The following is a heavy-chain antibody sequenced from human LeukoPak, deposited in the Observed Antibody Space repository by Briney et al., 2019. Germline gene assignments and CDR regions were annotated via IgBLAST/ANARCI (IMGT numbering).Heavy chain of an antibody. CDR2: ISYDGSNK. J-gene: IGHJ6*03. Sequence: GGSLRLSCAASGFTFSSYAMHWVRQAPGKGLEWVAVISYDGSNKYYADSVKGRFTISRDNSKNTLYRQMNSLRAEDTAVYYCAEWVRGDWPYYYMDVWGKGTTVTIPS. CDR1: GFTFSSYA. CDR3: AEWVRGDWPYYYMDV. D-gene: IGHD3-10*01. V-gene: IGHV3-30*04.